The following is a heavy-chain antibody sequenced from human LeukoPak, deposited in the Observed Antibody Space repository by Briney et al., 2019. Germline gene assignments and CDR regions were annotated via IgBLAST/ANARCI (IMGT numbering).Heavy chain of an antibody. Sequence: GGSLRLSCAASGFSFSSYWLHWVRQAPGKGLVWVSHIKSDGSSTSYADSVKGRLTISRDNAENTLYLQLNSLRVEDAAVYYCATVGGVSGRAFDMWGQGTVVTVSS. CDR3: ATVGGVSGRAFDM. J-gene: IGHJ3*02. D-gene: IGHD2-8*01. CDR1: GFSFSSYW. V-gene: IGHV3-74*01. CDR2: IKSDGSST.